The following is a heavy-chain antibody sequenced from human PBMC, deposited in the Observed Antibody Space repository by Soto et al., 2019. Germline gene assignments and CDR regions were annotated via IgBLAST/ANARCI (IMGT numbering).Heavy chain of an antibody. Sequence: YENLSLTCTVSCGSMSSSSYYWCWIRQPPGKGLEWIGSIYYSGSTYYNPSLKSRVTISVDTSKNQFSLKLSSVTAADTAVYYCARKRSSFAYLCQGTLVTVSS. CDR3: ARKRSSFAY. CDR2: IYYSGST. V-gene: IGHV4-39*01. CDR1: CGSMSSSSYY. D-gene: IGHD3-16*01. J-gene: IGHJ4*02.